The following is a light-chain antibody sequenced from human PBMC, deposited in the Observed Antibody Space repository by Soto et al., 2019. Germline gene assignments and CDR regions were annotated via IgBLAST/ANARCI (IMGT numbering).Light chain of an antibody. Sequence: DIQMTQSPSSLSASVGDRVTITCRAGQYIGRYLNWYQQKPGKAPKLLIFAASTLQSGVPSRFSGSGSGTDFTLTISSLQPEDFATYYCQQTESYPSTFGGGTMV. CDR3: QQTESYPST. V-gene: IGKV1-39*01. CDR2: AAS. CDR1: QYIGRY. J-gene: IGKJ4*01.